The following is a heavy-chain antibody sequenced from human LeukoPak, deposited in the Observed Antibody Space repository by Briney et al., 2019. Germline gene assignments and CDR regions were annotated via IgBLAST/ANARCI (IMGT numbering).Heavy chain of an antibody. J-gene: IGHJ4*02. V-gene: IGHV4-59*08. Sequence: SETLSLTCTVSGGSISSYYWSWIRQPPGKGLEWIGYIYYSGSTNYNPSLKSRVTISVDTSKNQFSLKLSSVTAADTAVYYCARRTSGSDYWGQGTLVTVSS. CDR3: ARRTSGSDY. CDR1: GGSISSYY. CDR2: IYYSGST. D-gene: IGHD6-19*01.